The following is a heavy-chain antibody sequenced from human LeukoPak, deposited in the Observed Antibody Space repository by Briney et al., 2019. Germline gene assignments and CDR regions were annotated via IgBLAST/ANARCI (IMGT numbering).Heavy chain of an antibody. CDR2: ISSSSTYI. CDR1: GFTFSSYS. D-gene: IGHD1-20*01. V-gene: IGHV3-21*01. J-gene: IGHJ4*02. CDR3: ARAITAAQYFFDY. Sequence: GGSLRLSCAGSGFTFSSYSMNWVRPAPGKGLEWVASISSSSTYIYYADSVKGRSTISRDNAKKSLDLQLNSLRAEDTAVYYCARAITAAQYFFDYWGQGTQVTVSS.